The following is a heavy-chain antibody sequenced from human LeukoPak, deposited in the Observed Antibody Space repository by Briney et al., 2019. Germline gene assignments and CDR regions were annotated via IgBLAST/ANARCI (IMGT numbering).Heavy chain of an antibody. V-gene: IGHV4-4*07. CDR2: IYTSGST. CDR3: ARDLAYGSGMGYFDY. D-gene: IGHD3-10*01. J-gene: IGHJ4*02. CDR1: GGPISGYY. Sequence: PSETLSLTCTVSGGPISGYYWSWIRQPAGKGLEWIGRIYTSGSTNYNPSLKSRVTMSVDTSKNQFSLKLSSVTAADTAVYYCARDLAYGSGMGYFDYWGQGTLVTVSS.